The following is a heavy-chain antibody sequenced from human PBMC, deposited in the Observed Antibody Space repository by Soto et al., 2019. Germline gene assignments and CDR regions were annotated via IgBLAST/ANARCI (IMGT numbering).Heavy chain of an antibody. D-gene: IGHD3-10*01. V-gene: IGHV1-69*02. CDR3: ASWGGHGSGSFGDY. CDR1: GGTFTSYT. CDR2: IVPILDVT. J-gene: IGHJ4*02. Sequence: QVQLVQSGAEVRKPGSSVKVSCKASGGTFTSYTISWVRQAPGQGLEWMGRIVPILDVTNSAQKFQGRVTIXAXKXXSTAYMELSSLRSEDTAVYYCASWGGHGSGSFGDYWGQGTPVTVSS.